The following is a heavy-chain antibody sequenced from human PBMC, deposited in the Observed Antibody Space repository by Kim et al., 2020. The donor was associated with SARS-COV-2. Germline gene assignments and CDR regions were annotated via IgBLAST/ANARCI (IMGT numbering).Heavy chain of an antibody. Sequence: GGSLRLSCAASGFTVSSNYMSWVRQAPGKGLEWVSVIYSGGSTYYADSVKGRFTISRDNSKNTLYLQMNSLRAEDTAVYYCAREPYYGSGSYYNDYWGQGTLVTVSS. D-gene: IGHD3-10*01. CDR1: GFTVSSNY. V-gene: IGHV3-53*01. J-gene: IGHJ4*02. CDR2: IYSGGST. CDR3: AREPYYGSGSYYNDY.